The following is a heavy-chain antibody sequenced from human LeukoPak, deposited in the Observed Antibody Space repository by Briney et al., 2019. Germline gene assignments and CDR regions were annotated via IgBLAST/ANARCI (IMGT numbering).Heavy chain of an antibody. Sequence: GGSLRLSCAASGFTFSSYNMNWVRQAPGKGLEWVSSISSSSSYIYYADSVKGRFTISRGNAKKSLYLEMNSLRAEDTAVYYCARDLLGYRFHYFDYWGQGTLVTVSS. J-gene: IGHJ4*02. D-gene: IGHD5-12*01. CDR3: ARDLLGYRFHYFDY. V-gene: IGHV3-21*01. CDR1: GFTFSSYN. CDR2: ISSSSSYI.